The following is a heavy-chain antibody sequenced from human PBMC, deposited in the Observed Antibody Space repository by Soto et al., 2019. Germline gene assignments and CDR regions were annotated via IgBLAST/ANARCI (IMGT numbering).Heavy chain of an antibody. CDR3: ATETASLYYYYGMDV. CDR2: MNPNSGNT. Sequence: QVQLVQSGAEVKKPGASVKVSCKASGYTFTSYDINWVRQATGQGLEWMGWMNPNSGNTGYAQNFLGRVTMTRNTSITTAYMELSDLRSEDTAVYYCATETASLYYYYGMDVWGQGTTVTVSS. CDR1: GYTFTSYD. J-gene: IGHJ6*02. V-gene: IGHV1-8*01. D-gene: IGHD6-25*01.